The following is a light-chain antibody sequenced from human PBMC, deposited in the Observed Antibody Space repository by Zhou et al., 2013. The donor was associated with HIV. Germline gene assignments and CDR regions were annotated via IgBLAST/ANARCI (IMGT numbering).Light chain of an antibody. CDR3: QQYDNLPLT. V-gene: IGKV1-33*01. CDR2: DTS. Sequence: DIQMTQSPSSLSASVGDRVTITCQTSQDISTYLHWYQQTPGKAPKLLIHDTSILQTGVPSRFSGSGSGTDFTLTISSLQPEDFATYYCQQYDNLPLTFGPGTRVDFK. CDR1: QDISTY. J-gene: IGKJ3*01.